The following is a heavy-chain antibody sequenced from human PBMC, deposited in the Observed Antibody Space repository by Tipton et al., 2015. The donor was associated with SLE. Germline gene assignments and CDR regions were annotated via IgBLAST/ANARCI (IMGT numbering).Heavy chain of an antibody. CDR2: MYYSGST. Sequence: TLSLTCTVSGGSITSYYWSWIRQPPGKGLEWIGYMYYSGSTNYNPSLKSRVTISVDTSKNQFSLKLNSVTAADTAVYYCARTHLFSPFDFWGQGTLVTVSS. D-gene: IGHD2-21*01. J-gene: IGHJ4*02. V-gene: IGHV4-59*01. CDR3: ARTHLFSPFDF. CDR1: GGSITSYY.